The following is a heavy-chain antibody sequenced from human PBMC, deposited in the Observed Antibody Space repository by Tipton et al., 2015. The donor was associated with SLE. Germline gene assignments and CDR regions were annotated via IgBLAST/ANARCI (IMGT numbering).Heavy chain of an antibody. V-gene: IGHV1-46*01. CDR1: GYTFTSYY. CDR3: ARDGGYGVPYWYFDL. D-gene: IGHD5/OR15-5a*01. J-gene: IGHJ2*01. Sequence: QLVQSGPEVKKPGASVKVSCMASGYTFTSYYMHWVRQAPGQGLEWMGIINPSGGSTSYAQKFQGRVTMTRDTSTSTVYMELSSLRSEDTAVYYCARDGGYGVPYWYFDLWGRGTLVTVSS. CDR2: INPSGGST.